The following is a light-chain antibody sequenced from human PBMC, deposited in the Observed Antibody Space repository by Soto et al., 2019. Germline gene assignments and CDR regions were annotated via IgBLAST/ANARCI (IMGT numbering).Light chain of an antibody. V-gene: IGLV2-23*02. Sequence: QSVLTQPASVSGSPGQSITISCTGTRSDVGSYNLVSWYQQHPGKAPEIMIYEVSKRPSGVSNRCSGSKSGNTASLTISGLQAEDEADYYCCSYAGSSTFVFGTGTKVTVL. CDR3: CSYAGSSTFV. J-gene: IGLJ1*01. CDR2: EVS. CDR1: RSDVGSYNL.